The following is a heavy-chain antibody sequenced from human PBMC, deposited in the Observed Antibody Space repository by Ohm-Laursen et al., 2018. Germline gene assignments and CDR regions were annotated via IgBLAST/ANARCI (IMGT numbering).Heavy chain of an antibody. Sequence: GPSAKASRKPSGYTSTGYYMHSVRQAPGQGLEWMGWINPNSGGTNYAQKFQGRVTMTRDTSISTAYMELSRLRSDDTAVYYCARAPRDTMIVVVINPDYFDFWGQGTLVTVSS. D-gene: IGHD3-22*01. CDR1: GYTSTGYY. CDR2: INPNSGGT. V-gene: IGHV1-2*02. J-gene: IGHJ4*02. CDR3: ARAPRDTMIVVVINPDYFDF.